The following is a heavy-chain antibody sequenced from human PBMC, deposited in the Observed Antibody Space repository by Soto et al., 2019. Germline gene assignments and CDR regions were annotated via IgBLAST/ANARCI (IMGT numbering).Heavy chain of an antibody. Sequence: SVTMRLTCTVSGGTIRSGGYCWIWNRQHPGKGLEWIGFIYYSGSTYYNPSLKSRVTISVDTSKNQFPLKLSSVTAADTAVYYCAREGAAPYYYYGMDVWGQGTTVTVSS. CDR2: IYYSGST. CDR1: GGTIRSGGYC. D-gene: IGHD6-6*01. V-gene: IGHV4-31*03. J-gene: IGHJ6*02. CDR3: AREGAAPYYYYGMDV.